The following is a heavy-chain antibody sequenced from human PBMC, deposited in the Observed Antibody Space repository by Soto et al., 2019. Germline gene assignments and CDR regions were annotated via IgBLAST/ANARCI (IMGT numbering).Heavy chain of an antibody. D-gene: IGHD2-15*01. J-gene: IGHJ5*02. Sequence: SETLSLTCTVSGGSISSGGYYWSWIRQHPGKGLEWIGYIYYSGSTYYNPSLKSRVTISVDTSKNQFSLKLSSVTAADTAVYYCVRSPGCSGGSCYSIDWFDPWGQGTLVTVS. CDR2: IYYSGST. V-gene: IGHV4-31*03. CDR1: GGSISSGGYY. CDR3: VRSPGCSGGSCYSIDWFDP.